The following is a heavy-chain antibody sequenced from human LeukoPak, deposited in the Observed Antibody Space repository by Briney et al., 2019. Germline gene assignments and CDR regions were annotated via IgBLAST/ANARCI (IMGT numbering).Heavy chain of an antibody. CDR3: TRVWVNWFDP. CDR2: ISSSSSYI. CDR1: GFTFSSYS. V-gene: IGHV3-21*01. Sequence: GGSLRLSCVACGFTFSSYSMNWVRQAPGKGLEWVSSISSSSSYIYYADSVKGRFTISRDNAKNSLYLQMNSLRAEDTAVYYCTRVWVNWFDPWGQGTLVTVSS. D-gene: IGHD7-27*01. J-gene: IGHJ5*02.